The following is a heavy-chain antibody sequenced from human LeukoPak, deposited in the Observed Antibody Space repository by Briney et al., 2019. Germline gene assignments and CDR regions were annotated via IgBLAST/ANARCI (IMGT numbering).Heavy chain of an antibody. CDR3: AKTSVEMATIRAPSGSY. CDR1: GFTFSSYW. CDR2: INSDGSTT. J-gene: IGHJ4*02. D-gene: IGHD5-24*01. Sequence: GGSLRLSCAASGFTFSSYWMHWVRQAPGKGLVWVSRINSDGSTTNYADSVKGRFTISRDNAKNTLDLQMNSLRAEDTAVYYCAKTSVEMATIRAPSGSYWGQGTLVTVSS. V-gene: IGHV3-74*01.